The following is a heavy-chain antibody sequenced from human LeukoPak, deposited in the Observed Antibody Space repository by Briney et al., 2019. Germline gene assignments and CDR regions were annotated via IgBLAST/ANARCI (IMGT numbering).Heavy chain of an antibody. V-gene: IGHV3-7*01. CDR2: IKQDGSEK. J-gene: IGHJ4*02. CDR1: RFTFSSYW. D-gene: IGHD3-16*01. CDR3: ARGARQGGY. Sequence: GGSLRLSCAASRFTFSSYWMSWVRQAPGKGLEWVANIKQDGSEKYYVDSVKGRFTISRDNAKNSLYLQMNSLRAEDTAVYYCARGARQGGYWGQGTLVTVSS.